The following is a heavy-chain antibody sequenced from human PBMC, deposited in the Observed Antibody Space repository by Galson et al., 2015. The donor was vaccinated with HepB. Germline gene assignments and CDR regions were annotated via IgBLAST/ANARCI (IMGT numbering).Heavy chain of an antibody. D-gene: IGHD5-12*01. CDR3: AKAGVATTVGHYYYGMDV. V-gene: IGHV3-30*18. CDR1: GFTFSSYG. CDR2: ISYDGSNK. Sequence: SLRLSCAASGFTFSSYGMHWVRQAPGKGLEWVAVISYDGSNKYYADSVKGRFTISRDNSKNTLYLQMNSLRAEDTAVYYCAKAGVATTVGHYYYGMDVWGPGTTVTVSS. J-gene: IGHJ6*02.